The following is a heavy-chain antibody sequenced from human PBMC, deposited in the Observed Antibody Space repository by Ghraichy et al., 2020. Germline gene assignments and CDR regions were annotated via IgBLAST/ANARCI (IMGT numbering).Heavy chain of an antibody. D-gene: IGHD2-2*01. J-gene: IGHJ4*02. CDR1: GFTFSTYG. CDR3: AKDGGYCSSTRCCDWSYFDT. Sequence: GGSLRLSCAASGFTFSTYGMSWVRQAPGKGLQWVSLISGSGGETYYADSVKGRFTISRDNSKSTLYLHMNSLRVDDTAVYYCAKDGGYCSSTRCCDWSYFDTWGQGTLVAVSS. V-gene: IGHV3-23*01. CDR2: ISGSGGET.